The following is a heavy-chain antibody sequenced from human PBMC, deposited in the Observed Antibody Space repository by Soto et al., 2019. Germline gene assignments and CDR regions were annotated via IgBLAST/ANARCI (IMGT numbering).Heavy chain of an antibody. J-gene: IGHJ6*02. CDR3: ARGVLSGSYYYYYGLDV. CDR2: MNPKSGNT. V-gene: IGHV1-8*01. Sequence: ASVKVSCKASGYTFTSYDINWVRQATGQGLEWMGWMNPKSGNTGYAQKFQGRVTMTRNTSISTTYMELNSLRSEDTAVYYCARGVLSGSYYYYYGLDVWGQGTTVTV. CDR1: GYTFTSYD. D-gene: IGHD1-26*01.